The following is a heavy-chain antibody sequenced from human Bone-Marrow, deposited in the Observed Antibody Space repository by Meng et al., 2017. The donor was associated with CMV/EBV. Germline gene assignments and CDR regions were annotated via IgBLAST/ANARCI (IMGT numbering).Heavy chain of an antibody. J-gene: IGHJ4*02. CDR3: ARGVNRMEYSRDSYDLDY. D-gene: IGHD6-6*01. CDR1: YTLTSYG. CDR2: ISVHNGNT. Sequence: YTLTSYGISCVRQAPGQGLEWMAWISVHNGNTKYAQKAQDRVTMTTDTSTRTAYMELRSLRSDDTAVYYCARGVNRMEYSRDSYDLDYWGQGTLVTVSS. V-gene: IGHV1-18*01.